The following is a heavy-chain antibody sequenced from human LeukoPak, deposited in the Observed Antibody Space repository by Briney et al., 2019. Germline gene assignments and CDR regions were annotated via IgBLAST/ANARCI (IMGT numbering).Heavy chain of an antibody. V-gene: IGHV5-51*01. J-gene: IGHJ4*02. CDR1: GYSFTSYC. Sequence: GESLKILCKGSGYSFTSYCIGWVRQMPGKGLEWMGIIYPGDSDTRYSPSFQGQVTISADKSISTAYLQWSSLKASDTAMYYCARLVGTAMSQWVFDYWGQETLVTVSS. D-gene: IGHD5-18*01. CDR3: ARLVGTAMSQWVFDY. CDR2: IYPGDSDT.